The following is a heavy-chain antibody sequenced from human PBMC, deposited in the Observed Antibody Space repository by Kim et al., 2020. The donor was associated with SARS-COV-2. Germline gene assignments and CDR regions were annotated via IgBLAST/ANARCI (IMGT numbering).Heavy chain of an antibody. CDR1: GFTFSSYA. CDR3: ARDQDIVVVVAFIFDY. J-gene: IGHJ4*02. V-gene: IGHV3-30-3*01. D-gene: IGHD2-15*01. Sequence: GGSLRLSCAASGFTFSSYAMHWVRQAPGKWLEWVAVISYDGSNKYYADSVKGRFTISRDNSKNTLYLQMNSLRAEDTAVYYCARDQDIVVVVAFIFDYWGQGTLVTVSS. CDR2: ISYDGSNK.